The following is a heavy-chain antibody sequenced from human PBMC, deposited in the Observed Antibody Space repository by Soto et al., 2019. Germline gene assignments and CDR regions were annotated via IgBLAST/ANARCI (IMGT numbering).Heavy chain of an antibody. CDR1: GGSISSSSYY. D-gene: IGHD6-19*01. CDR2: IYYSGST. CDR3: ARRSGGCGWYDWVYYYYGMDV. V-gene: IGHV4-39*01. Sequence: SETLSLTCTVSGGSISSSSYYWGWIRQPPGKGLEWIGSIYYSGSTYYNPSLKSRVTISVDTSKNQFSLKLSSVTAADTAVYYCARRSGGCGWYDWVYYYYGMDVWGQGTTVTFSS. J-gene: IGHJ6*02.